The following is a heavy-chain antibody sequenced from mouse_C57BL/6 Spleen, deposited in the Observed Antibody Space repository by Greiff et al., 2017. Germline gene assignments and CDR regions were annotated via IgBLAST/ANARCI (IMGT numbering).Heavy chain of an antibody. CDR2: IWSGGST. D-gene: IGHD3-2*02. Sequence: VKLVESGPGLVQPSQSLSITCTVSGFSLTSYGVHWVRQSPGKGLEWLGVIWSGGSTDYNAAFISRLSISKDNSKSQVFFKMNSLQADDTAIYYCARTPAQAHYFDYWGQGTTLTVSS. CDR3: ARTPAQAHYFDY. J-gene: IGHJ2*01. CDR1: GFSLTSYG. V-gene: IGHV2-2*01.